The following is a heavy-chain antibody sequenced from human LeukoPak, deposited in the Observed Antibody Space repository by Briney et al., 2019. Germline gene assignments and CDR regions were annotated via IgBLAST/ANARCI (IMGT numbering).Heavy chain of an antibody. D-gene: IGHD2-21*01. CDR1: GDSFTGDY. CDR3: STAPIPEHYFDS. CDR2: IHRRSGGT. Sequence: ASVKVSCQASGDSFTGDYLHWVRQAPGQGPEWVGCIHRRSGGTTYSQKFRGRVAMTIDTSMSTAYMDLSRLTSDDTAMYYCSTAPIPEHYFDSWGQGTLVTVSS. J-gene: IGHJ4*02. V-gene: IGHV1-2*02.